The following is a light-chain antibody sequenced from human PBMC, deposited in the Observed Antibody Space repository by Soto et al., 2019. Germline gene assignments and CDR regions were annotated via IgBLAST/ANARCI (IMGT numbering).Light chain of an antibody. CDR1: SGHSSYA. CDR2: VNSDGSH. CDR3: QTWDNGIWV. V-gene: IGLV4-69*01. Sequence: QPVLTQSPSASASLGASVKLTCNLTSGHSSYAIAWHQQQPEKGPRYLMKVNSDGSHNKGDGIPDRFSGSSSGAERYLTISSLQSEDEADYSCQTWDNGIWVFGAGTKLTVL. J-gene: IGLJ3*02.